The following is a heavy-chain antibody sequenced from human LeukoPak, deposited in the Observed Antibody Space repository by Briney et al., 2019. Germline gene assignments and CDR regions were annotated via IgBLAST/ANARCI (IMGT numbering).Heavy chain of an antibody. Sequence: GGSLRLSCAASGFSFSDYYMTWIRQAPGKGLEWVSAISNNNYANYADSVRGRFTISRDNAKKSLYLQVNSLRAEDTAVYYCARRRNNYGSADYWGQGTLVTVSS. J-gene: IGHJ4*02. V-gene: IGHV3-11*03. CDR2: ISNNNYA. CDR3: ARRRNNYGSADY. D-gene: IGHD3-10*01. CDR1: GFSFSDYY.